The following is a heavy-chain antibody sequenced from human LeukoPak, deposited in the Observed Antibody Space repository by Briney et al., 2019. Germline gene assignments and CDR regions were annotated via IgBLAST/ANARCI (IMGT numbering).Heavy chain of an antibody. CDR3: ARDQGYSSGWYIGIY. J-gene: IGHJ4*02. V-gene: IGHV1-69*13. Sequence: VKVSCKASGYTFTSYGISWVRQAPGQGLEWMGGIIPIFGTANYAQKFQGRVTITADESTSTAYMELSSLRSEDTAVYYCARDQGYSSGWYIGIYWGQGTLVTVSS. D-gene: IGHD6-19*01. CDR1: GYTFTSYG. CDR2: IIPIFGTA.